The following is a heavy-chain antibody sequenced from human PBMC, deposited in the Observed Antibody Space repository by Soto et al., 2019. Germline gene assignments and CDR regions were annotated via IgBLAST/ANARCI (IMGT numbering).Heavy chain of an antibody. D-gene: IGHD2-2*01. CDR3: ARDFGRHCSSTRCDPFYFDS. Sequence: QVQLQESGPGLVKPSETLSLICTVSGVSISDYYWSWIRQPPGKGLEWIGYIHYSGSTDYDPSLRSRGNISVDTSKNQFSLELTSVTATDTAVYYCARDFGRHCSSTRCDPFYFDSWGQGTLVTVSS. CDR1: GVSISDYY. J-gene: IGHJ4*02. CDR2: IHYSGST. V-gene: IGHV4-59*01.